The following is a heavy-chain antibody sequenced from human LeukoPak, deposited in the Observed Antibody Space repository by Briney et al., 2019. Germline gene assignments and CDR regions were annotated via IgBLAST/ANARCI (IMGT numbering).Heavy chain of an antibody. CDR2: IYTSGST. D-gene: IGHD6-13*01. CDR1: GGSFSGYY. Sequence: SETLSLTCAVYGGSFSGYYWSWIRQPAGKGLEWIGRIYTSGSTNYNPSLKSRVTMSVDTSKNQFSLKLSSVTAADTALYYCARARGEAAGNPNFDYWGQGTLVTVSS. CDR3: ARARGEAAGNPNFDY. J-gene: IGHJ4*02. V-gene: IGHV4-59*10.